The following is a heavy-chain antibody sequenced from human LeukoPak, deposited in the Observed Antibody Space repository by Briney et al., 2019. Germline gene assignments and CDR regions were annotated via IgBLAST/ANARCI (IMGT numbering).Heavy chain of an antibody. Sequence: SETLSLTCTVSGGSISSSSYYWGWIRQPPGKGLEWIGSIYYSGSTYYNPSLKSRVTISVDTSKNQFSLKLSSATAADTAVYYCARPPLYYDFWSGPESAEYFQHWGQGTLVTVSS. CDR1: GGSISSSSYY. J-gene: IGHJ1*01. CDR2: IYYSGST. CDR3: ARPPLYYDFWSGPESAEYFQH. V-gene: IGHV4-39*01. D-gene: IGHD3-3*01.